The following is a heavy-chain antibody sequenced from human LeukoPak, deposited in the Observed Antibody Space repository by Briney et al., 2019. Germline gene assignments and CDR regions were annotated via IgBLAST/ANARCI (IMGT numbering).Heavy chain of an antibody. CDR1: GYSFTSYW. J-gene: IGHJ5*02. D-gene: IGHD5-12*01. CDR3: ARLGGYGGYDLTWDDP. V-gene: IGHV5-10-1*01. CDR2: IDPSDSYT. Sequence: GESLKISCKGSGYSFTSYWISWVRQMPGKGLEWMGRIDPSDSYTNYSPSFQGHVTISADKSISTAYLQWSSLKASDTAMYYCARLGGYGGYDLTWDDPWGQGTLVTVSS.